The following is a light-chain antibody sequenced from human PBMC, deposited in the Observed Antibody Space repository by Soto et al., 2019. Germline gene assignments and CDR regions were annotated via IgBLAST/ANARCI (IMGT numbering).Light chain of an antibody. Sequence: EIVLTQSPATLSLSPGERATLSCRASQSVSTNLAWYQQKPGQAPRLLIYDASNRATGIPARFSGSGSATDFTLTISSLEPEDFAVYYCQQRADWPQLTFGGGTKVEMK. CDR2: DAS. CDR3: QQRADWPQLT. J-gene: IGKJ4*01. CDR1: QSVSTN. V-gene: IGKV3-11*01.